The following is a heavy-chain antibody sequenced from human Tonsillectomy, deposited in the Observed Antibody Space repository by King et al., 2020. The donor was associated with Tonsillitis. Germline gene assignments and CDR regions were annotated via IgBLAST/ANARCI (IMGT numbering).Heavy chain of an antibody. CDR2: ISTSGSTI. CDR3: ARVPASGWYADD. Sequence: VQLVQSGGGFIQPGGSLRLSCAASGFTFSSYEMNWVRQAPGKGLEWVSYISTSGSTIYYADSVKGRFTISRDNAKSSLYLQMNSLRVEDTAVYYCARVPASGWYADDWGQGTLVTVSS. D-gene: IGHD6-19*01. J-gene: IGHJ4*02. CDR1: GFTFSSYE. V-gene: IGHV3-48*03.